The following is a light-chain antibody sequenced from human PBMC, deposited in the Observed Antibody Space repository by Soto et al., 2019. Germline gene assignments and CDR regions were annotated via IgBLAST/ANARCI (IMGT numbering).Light chain of an antibody. Sequence: ETVLTQSPDTLSLSPGEGATLSCRASQTVKNEYLAWYQQRRGLAPRLLIYGASGRATGIPDRFSGSGSGTDFTLTITRLEPEDFAVYYCQQYGTSPLTFGGGTKVDIK. CDR1: QTVKNEY. CDR3: QQYGTSPLT. V-gene: IGKV3-20*01. CDR2: GAS. J-gene: IGKJ4*01.